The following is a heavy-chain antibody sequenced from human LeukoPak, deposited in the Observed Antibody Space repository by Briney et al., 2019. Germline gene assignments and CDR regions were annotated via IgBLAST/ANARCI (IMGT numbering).Heavy chain of an antibody. V-gene: IGHV3-74*01. CDR3: ASASSHRIAAGGDY. D-gene: IGHD6-13*01. CDR2: INTDGSGK. CDR1: GFTFSNYW. J-gene: IGHJ4*02. Sequence: GGSLRLSCAASGFTFSNYWMHWVRRAPGKGLVWVSRINTDGSGKDYADSVKGRFTISRDNAKSTLYLQMNSLRAEDTAVYYCASASSHRIAAGGDYWGQGTLVTVSS.